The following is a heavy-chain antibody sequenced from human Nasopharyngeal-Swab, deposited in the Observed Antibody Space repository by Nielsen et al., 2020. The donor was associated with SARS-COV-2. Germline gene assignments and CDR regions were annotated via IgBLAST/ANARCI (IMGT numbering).Heavy chain of an antibody. V-gene: IGHV1-2*04. CDR2: INPNSGGT. J-gene: IGHJ6*02. Sequence: ASVKVSCKDSGYTFTGYYMHWVRQAPGQGLEWMGWINPNSGGTNYAQKFQGWVTMTRDTSTSTAYMELSRLRSDDTAVYYCARASSSWYFNSQVSYGMDVWGQGTTVTVSS. D-gene: IGHD6-13*01. CDR3: ARASSSWYFNSQVSYGMDV. CDR1: GYTFTGYY.